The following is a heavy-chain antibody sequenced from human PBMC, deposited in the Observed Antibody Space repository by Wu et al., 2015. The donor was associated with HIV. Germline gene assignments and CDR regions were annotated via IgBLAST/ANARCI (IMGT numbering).Heavy chain of an antibody. CDR3: ARLQSLHGLYSNADY. CDR2: INTNRGGT. Sequence: QVQLVQFGAEVKKPGASVMVSCKASGYTFIDYYIYWVRQAPGQGPEWMGWINTNRGGTKYAQKFQGRVTMTRDTAVNTAYLEMTSLTSDDTAVYYCARLQSLHGLYSNADYWGQGTLVTVSS. CDR1: GYTFIDYY. D-gene: IGHD2-15*01. J-gene: IGHJ4*02. V-gene: IGHV1-2*02.